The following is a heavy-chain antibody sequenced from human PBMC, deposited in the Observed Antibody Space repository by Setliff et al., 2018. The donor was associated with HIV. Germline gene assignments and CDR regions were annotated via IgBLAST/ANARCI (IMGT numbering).Heavy chain of an antibody. CDR1: GGTFSSYA. CDR3: ARDPRIAVARDYYYYYMDV. J-gene: IGHJ6*03. CDR2: IIPIFGTA. Sequence: SVKVSCKASGGTFSSYAISWVRQAPGQGLEWMGGIIPIFGTADYAQKFQGRVTITADESTSTAYMGLSSLRSEDTAVYYCARDPRIAVARDYYYYYMDVWGKGTTVTVSS. D-gene: IGHD6-19*01. V-gene: IGHV1-69*13.